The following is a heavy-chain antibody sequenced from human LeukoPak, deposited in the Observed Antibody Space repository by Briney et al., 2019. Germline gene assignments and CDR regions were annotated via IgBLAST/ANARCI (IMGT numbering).Heavy chain of an antibody. V-gene: IGHV3-15*01. CDR1: GFTFSNAY. CDR3: TTDAGYISRWYNY. J-gene: IGHJ4*02. Sequence: KSGGSLRLSCAASGFTFSNAYMCWVRQAPGEGLEWVGRIKSKTDGGTTDYATPVKGRFTISRDDSKNTLYLQMNSLKTEDTAVYYCTTDAGYISRWYNYWGQGTLVTVSS. CDR2: IKSKTDGGTT. D-gene: IGHD6-13*01.